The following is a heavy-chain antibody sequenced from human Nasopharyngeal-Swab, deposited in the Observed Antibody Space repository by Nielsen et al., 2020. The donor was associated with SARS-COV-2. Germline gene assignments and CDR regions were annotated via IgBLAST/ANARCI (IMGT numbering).Heavy chain of an antibody. Sequence: GESLKISCAASGFTFSTYSMNWVRQAPGKGLEWVSSISSTSNYIYYADSVKGRFTISRDNAKNSLYLQMNSLRAEDTAVYYCARDRDGWERRDAFDIWGQGTIVTVSS. CDR3: ARDRDGWERRDAFDI. D-gene: IGHD1-26*01. CDR1: GFTFSTYS. CDR2: ISSTSNYI. V-gene: IGHV3-21*01. J-gene: IGHJ3*02.